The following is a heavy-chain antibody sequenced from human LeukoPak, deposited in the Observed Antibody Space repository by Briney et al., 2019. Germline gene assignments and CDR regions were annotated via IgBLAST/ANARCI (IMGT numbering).Heavy chain of an antibody. CDR1: GGSISSSSYY. V-gene: IGHV4-39*01. CDR3: ARHGGGFWSGYYLYGMDV. J-gene: IGHJ6*02. D-gene: IGHD3-3*01. Sequence: SETLSLTCTVSGGSISSSSYYWGWIRQPPGKGLEWIGSIYYSGSTYYNPSLKSRVTISVDTSKNQFSLKLSSVTAADTAVYYCARHGGGFWSGYYLYGMDVWGQGTTVTVSS. CDR2: IYYSGST.